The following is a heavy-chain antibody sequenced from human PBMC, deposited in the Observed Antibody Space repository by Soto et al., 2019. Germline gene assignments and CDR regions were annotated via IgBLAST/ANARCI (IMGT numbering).Heavy chain of an antibody. CDR1: GGSISSGDYY. CDR2: INYSGST. V-gene: IGHV4-30-4*01. D-gene: IGHD6-13*01. CDR3: ARTGRYSSSWFSPKDAFDI. Sequence: SETLSLTCTVSGGSISSGDYYWSWIRQPPGKGLEWIGEINYSGSTNYNPSLKSRVTISVDTSKNQFSLKLSSVTAADTAVYYCARTGRYSSSWFSPKDAFDIWGQGTMVTVSS. J-gene: IGHJ3*02.